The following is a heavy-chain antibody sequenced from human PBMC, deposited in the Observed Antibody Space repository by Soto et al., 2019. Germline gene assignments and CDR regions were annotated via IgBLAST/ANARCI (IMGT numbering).Heavy chain of an antibody. CDR1: GFTFSSYA. CDR3: AKHPHSSSWYLHFDY. V-gene: IGHV3-23*01. CDR2: ISGSGGST. J-gene: IGHJ4*02. Sequence: GGSLRLSCAASGFTFSSYAMSWVRQAPGKGLEWVSAISGSGGSTYYAESVKGRFTISRDNSKNTLYLQMNSLRAEDTAVYYCAKHPHSSSWYLHFDYWGQGTLVTVSS. D-gene: IGHD6-13*01.